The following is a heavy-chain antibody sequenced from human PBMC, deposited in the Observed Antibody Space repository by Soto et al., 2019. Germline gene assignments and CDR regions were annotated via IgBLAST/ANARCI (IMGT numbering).Heavy chain of an antibody. D-gene: IGHD6-13*01. CDR2: ISYSGSS. Sequence: HVQLQESGPGLVKPSQTLSLTCTVSGGANISDGYYWSWLRQHPGKVLEWIAYISYSGSSYSNPSLKSRVTISADTSKNQFALRLTSVTAADTAVYFCARATPAGSADFWGQGTLVTFSS. CDR1: GGANISDGYY. CDR3: ARATPAGSADF. J-gene: IGHJ4*02. V-gene: IGHV4-31*03.